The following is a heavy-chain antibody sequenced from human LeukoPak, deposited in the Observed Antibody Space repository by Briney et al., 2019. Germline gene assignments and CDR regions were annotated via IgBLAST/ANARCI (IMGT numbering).Heavy chain of an antibody. CDR2: IVVGSGNT. Sequence: SVKVSCKASGFTFTSSAMQWVRQARGQRLEWIGWIVVGSGNTNYAQKFQERVTITRDMSTSTAYMELSSLRSDDTAVYYCARDGGTLFDPWGQGTLVTVSS. CDR1: GFTFTSSA. D-gene: IGHD3-16*01. CDR3: ARDGGTLFDP. J-gene: IGHJ5*02. V-gene: IGHV1-58*02.